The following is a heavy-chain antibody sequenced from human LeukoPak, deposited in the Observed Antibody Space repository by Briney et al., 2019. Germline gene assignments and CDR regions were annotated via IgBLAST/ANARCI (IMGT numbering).Heavy chain of an antibody. Sequence: PSETLSLTCTVSGGSISSGSYYWSWIRQPAGKGLEWIGRIYTSGSTNYNPSLKSRVTISVDTSKNQFSLKLSSVTAADTAVYYCARDAEDIVVVPAPFYMDVWGKGTTVTVSS. D-gene: IGHD2-2*01. J-gene: IGHJ6*03. CDR2: IYTSGST. CDR1: GGSISSGSYY. V-gene: IGHV4-61*02. CDR3: ARDAEDIVVVPAPFYMDV.